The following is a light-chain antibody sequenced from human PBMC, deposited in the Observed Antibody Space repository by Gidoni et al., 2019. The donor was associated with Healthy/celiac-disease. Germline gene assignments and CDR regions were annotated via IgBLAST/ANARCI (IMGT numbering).Light chain of an antibody. CDR1: TGAVPSGHY. CDR2: DTS. Sequence: QAVVTQEPSLTVSPGGTVTLTCGSSTGAVPSGHYPYWFQQKPGQAPRTLIYDTSNKHSWTPARFSGSLLGGKAALTLSGAQPEDEAEYYCLLSYSGAVGVFGGGTKLTVL. V-gene: IGLV7-46*01. J-gene: IGLJ3*02. CDR3: LLSYSGAVGV.